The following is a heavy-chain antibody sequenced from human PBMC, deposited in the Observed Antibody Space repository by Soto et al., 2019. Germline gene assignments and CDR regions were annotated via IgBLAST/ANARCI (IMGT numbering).Heavy chain of an antibody. D-gene: IGHD2-21*02. J-gene: IGHJ4*02. CDR1: GYTFTSYA. V-gene: IGHV1-3*05. Sequence: QVQLVQSGAEEKKPGASVKVSCKASGYTFTSYAMHWVRQAPGQRLEWMGWINAGNGNKKYSQKFQCRVTITRDTSSSTTYMELSSLRSEDTAVYYCARAWVVVTAPDYWGQGTLVTVSS. CDR3: ARAWVVVTAPDY. CDR2: INAGNGNK.